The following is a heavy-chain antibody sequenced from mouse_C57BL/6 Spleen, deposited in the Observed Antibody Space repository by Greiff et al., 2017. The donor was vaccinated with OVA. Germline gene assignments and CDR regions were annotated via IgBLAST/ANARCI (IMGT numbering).Heavy chain of an antibody. CDR2: IDPETGGT. D-gene: IGHD4-1*01. V-gene: IGHV1-15*01. J-gene: IGHJ3*01. Sequence: QVQLQQSGAELVRPGASVTLSCKASGYTFTDYEMHWVKQTPVHGLEWIGAIDPETGGTAYNQKFKGKAILTADKSSSTAYMELRSLTSEDSAVYYCTITGTLAWFAYWGQGTLVTVSA. CDR3: TITGTLAWFAY. CDR1: GYTFTDYE.